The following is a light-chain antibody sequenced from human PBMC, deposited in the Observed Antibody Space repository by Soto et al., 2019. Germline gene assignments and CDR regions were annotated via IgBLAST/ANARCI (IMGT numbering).Light chain of an antibody. CDR1: QDINNY. J-gene: IGKJ3*01. Sequence: DIQMTQSPSSLSASVGDRVTITCQASQDINNYLNWYQQKPGKAPKLLIYDASNLETGVPGRFSGSGSGTDFTFTISSLQPEDFATYDCQHYDNLRFSFGPGTKVDIK. CDR3: QHYDNLRFS. V-gene: IGKV1-33*01. CDR2: DAS.